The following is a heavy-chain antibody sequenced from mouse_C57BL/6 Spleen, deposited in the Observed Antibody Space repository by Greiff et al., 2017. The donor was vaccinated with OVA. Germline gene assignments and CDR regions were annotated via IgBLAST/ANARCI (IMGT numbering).Heavy chain of an antibody. V-gene: IGHV1-82*01. CDR1: GYAFSSPW. CDR2: IYPGDGDT. CDR3: ARGGSPDY. Sequence: QVQLQQSGPELVKPGASVKISCKASGYAFSSPWMDWGKQRPGKGLEWIGRIYPGDGDTNYNGKFKGKATLTADKSSSTAYMQLSSLTSEDSAVYFCARGGSPDYWGQGTTLTVSS. J-gene: IGHJ2*01.